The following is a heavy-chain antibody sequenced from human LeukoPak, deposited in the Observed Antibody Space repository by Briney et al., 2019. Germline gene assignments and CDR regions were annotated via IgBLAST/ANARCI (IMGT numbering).Heavy chain of an antibody. CDR1: GFTFSSYS. J-gene: IGHJ3*02. V-gene: IGHV3-21*04. CDR3: AKDEWLLLRAFDI. Sequence: GGSLRLSCAASGFTFSSYSMNWVRQAPGKGLEWVSSISSSSSYIYYADSVKGRFTISRDNAKNSLYLQMNSLRAEDTALYYCAKDEWLLLRAFDIWGQGTMVTVSS. CDR2: ISSSSSYI. D-gene: IGHD3-22*01.